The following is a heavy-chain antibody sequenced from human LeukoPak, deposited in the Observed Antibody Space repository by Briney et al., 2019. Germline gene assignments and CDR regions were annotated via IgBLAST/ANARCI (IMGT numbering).Heavy chain of an antibody. J-gene: IGHJ4*02. V-gene: IGHV1-46*01. D-gene: IGHD6-13*01. CDR2: INPSGGST. CDR1: GYTFTSYY. CDR3: IAAAGTSDDY. Sequence: ASVKVSCKASGYTFTSYYMHWVRPAPGQGLEWMGIINPSGGSTSYAQKFQGRVTMTRDTSTSTVYMELSSLRSEDTAVYYCIAAAGTSDDYWGQGTLVTVSS.